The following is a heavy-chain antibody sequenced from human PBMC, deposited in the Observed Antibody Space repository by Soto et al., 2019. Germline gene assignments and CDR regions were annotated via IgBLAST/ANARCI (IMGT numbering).Heavy chain of an antibody. V-gene: IGHV3-74*01. CDR2: INSYGSST. J-gene: IGHJ6*02. CDR1: GFTFSSYW. CDR3: TRDYYYGMDV. Sequence: GGSLRLSCAASGFTFSSYWMHWVRQAPGKGLVWVSRINSYGSSTSYADSLKGRLTISRDNAKNTLYLQMNSLRAEYRAVYYCTRDYYYGMDVWGQGTTVTVSS.